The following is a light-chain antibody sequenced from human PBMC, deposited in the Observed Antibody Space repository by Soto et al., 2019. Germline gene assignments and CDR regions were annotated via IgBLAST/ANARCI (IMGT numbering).Light chain of an antibody. V-gene: IGKV3-20*01. CDR3: QQYGSSRT. CDR1: QSVRSSN. CDR2: GAS. Sequence: EIVLTQSPGTLSLSPGERTTLSCRASQSVRSSNLAWYQQKPGQAPRLLIYGASSRATGIPDRFSGSGSGTDFTLTISRLEPEDFAVYYCQQYGSSRTFGQGTKVEIK. J-gene: IGKJ1*01.